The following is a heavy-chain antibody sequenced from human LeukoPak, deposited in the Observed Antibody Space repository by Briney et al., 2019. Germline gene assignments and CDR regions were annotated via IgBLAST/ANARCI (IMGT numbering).Heavy chain of an antibody. CDR1: GFTFSSYA. CDR2: ISGSGGST. Sequence: PGGSLRLSCAASGFTFSSYAMSWVRQAPGKGLEWVSAISGSGGSTYYADSVEGRFTISRDNSKNTLYLQMNSLRAEDTAVYYCAKERAPLGYCSSTSCPFDYWGQGTLVTVSS. J-gene: IGHJ4*02. CDR3: AKERAPLGYCSSTSCPFDY. V-gene: IGHV3-23*01. D-gene: IGHD2-2*01.